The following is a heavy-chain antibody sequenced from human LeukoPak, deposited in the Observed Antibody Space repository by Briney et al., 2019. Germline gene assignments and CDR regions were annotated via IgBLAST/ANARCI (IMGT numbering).Heavy chain of an antibody. CDR1: GGSISSYY. Sequence: SSETLSLTCTVSGGSISSYYWSWIRQPPGKGLEWIGYIYYSGSTNYNPSLKSRVTISVDTSKNKFSLKLSSVTAADTAVYYCASGYCCGGSCYWEYFDYWGQGTLVTVSS. CDR2: IYYSGST. D-gene: IGHD2-15*01. CDR3: ASGYCCGGSCYWEYFDY. J-gene: IGHJ4*02. V-gene: IGHV4-59*01.